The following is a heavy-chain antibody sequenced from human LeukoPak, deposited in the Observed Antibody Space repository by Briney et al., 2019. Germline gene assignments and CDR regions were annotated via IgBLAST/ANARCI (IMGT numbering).Heavy chain of an antibody. J-gene: IGHJ4*02. CDR1: GFTFDAYA. CDR3: AKDREGRSGSYLDY. CDR2: ISWNSGSI. D-gene: IGHD1-26*01. Sequence: GGSLRLSCAASGFTFDAYAMHWVRQAPGNGLEWVSGISWNSGSIGYADSVKGRFTISRDNAKNSLYLQMNSLRAEDTALYYCAKDREGRSGSYLDYWGQGTLVTVSS. V-gene: IGHV3-9*01.